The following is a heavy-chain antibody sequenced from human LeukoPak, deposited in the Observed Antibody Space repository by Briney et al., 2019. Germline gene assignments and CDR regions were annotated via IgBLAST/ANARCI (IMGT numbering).Heavy chain of an antibody. V-gene: IGHV3-21*01. CDR3: ARDGDGGYGLIVVLDY. CDR1: GFTFSSYS. J-gene: IGHJ4*02. Sequence: GGSLRLSCAASGFTFSSYSMKWVRQAPGKGLEWVSSISSSSSYIYYADSVKGRFTISRDNAKNSLYLQMNSLRAEDTAVYYCARDGDGGYGLIVVLDYWGQGTLVTVSS. CDR2: ISSSSSYI. D-gene: IGHD5-18*01.